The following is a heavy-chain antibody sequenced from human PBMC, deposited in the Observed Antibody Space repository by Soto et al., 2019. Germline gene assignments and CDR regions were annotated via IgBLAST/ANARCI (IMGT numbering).Heavy chain of an antibody. J-gene: IGHJ3*02. D-gene: IGHD3-9*01. CDR3: ASTTYYDILTGYLDAFDI. CDR1: GGSFSGYY. CDR2: INHSGST. V-gene: IGHV4-34*01. Sequence: QVQLQQWGAGLLKPSETLSLTCAVYGGSFSGYYWSWIRQPPGKGLEWIGEINHSGSTNYNPSLKSRVTISVDTSEHQFSLKLSSVTAADTAVYYCASTTYYDILTGYLDAFDIWGQGTMVTVSS.